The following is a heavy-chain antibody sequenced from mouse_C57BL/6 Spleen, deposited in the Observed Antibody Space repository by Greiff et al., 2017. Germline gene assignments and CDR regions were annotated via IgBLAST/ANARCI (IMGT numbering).Heavy chain of an antibody. Sequence: VQLQQPGAELVKPGASVKLSCKASGYTFTSYWMQWVKQRPGQGLEWIGEIDPSDSYTNYNQKFKGKATLTVDTSSSTAYMQLSSLTSEDSAVYYCARGDYYGSRRGYFDVWGTGTTVTVSS. CDR3: ARGDYYGSRRGYFDV. V-gene: IGHV1-50*01. CDR1: GYTFTSYW. J-gene: IGHJ1*03. D-gene: IGHD1-1*01. CDR2: IDPSDSYT.